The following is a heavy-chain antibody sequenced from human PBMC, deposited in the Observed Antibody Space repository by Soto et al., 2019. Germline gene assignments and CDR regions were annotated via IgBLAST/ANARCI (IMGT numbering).Heavy chain of an antibody. CDR1: GFTFSSYA. Sequence: GGSLRLSCAASGFTFSSYAMSWVRQAPGKGLEWVSAISGSGGSTYYADSVKGRFTISRDNSKNTLYLQMNSLRAGDTAVYYCATETPHSGYAGLVPFDYWGQGTLVTVSS. J-gene: IGHJ4*02. CDR2: ISGSGGST. CDR3: ATETPHSGYAGLVPFDY. V-gene: IGHV3-23*01. D-gene: IGHD5-12*01.